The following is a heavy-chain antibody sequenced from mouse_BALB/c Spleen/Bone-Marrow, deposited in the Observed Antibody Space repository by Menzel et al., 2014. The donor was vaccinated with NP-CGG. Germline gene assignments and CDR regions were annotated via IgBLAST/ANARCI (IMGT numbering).Heavy chain of an antibody. V-gene: IGHV1-4*01. D-gene: IGHD4-1*02. Sequence: VQLQESGAELARPGASVKMSCKASGYTFTSYTMHWVKQRPGQGLEWIGYITPNSDHTNYNQKFKDRATLTADKSSSTAYMQLSSLTSEDSAIYYCSRSTFAHVMDSWGQGTSVTVSS. CDR2: ITPNSDHT. CDR3: SRSTFAHVMDS. CDR1: GYTFTSYT. J-gene: IGHJ4*01.